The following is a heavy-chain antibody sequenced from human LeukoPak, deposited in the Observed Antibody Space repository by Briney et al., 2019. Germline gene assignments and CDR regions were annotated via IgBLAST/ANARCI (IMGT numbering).Heavy chain of an antibody. CDR1: GFTFSSYS. CDR3: ARGLAPTGDYYEGGYYYFDS. CDR2: ISSSGSYI. Sequence: GGSLRLSCAASGFTFSSYSMNWVRQAPGKGLEWVSSISSSGSYIYYADSVKGRFTISRDNAKNSLYLQMNSLRAEDTAVYYCARGLAPTGDYYEGGYYYFDSWGQGILVTVSS. V-gene: IGHV3-21*01. D-gene: IGHD3-10*01. J-gene: IGHJ4*02.